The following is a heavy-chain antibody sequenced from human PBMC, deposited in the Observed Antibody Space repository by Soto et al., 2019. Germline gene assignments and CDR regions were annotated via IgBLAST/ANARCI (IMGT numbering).Heavy chain of an antibody. J-gene: IGHJ6*02. CDR2: TYYRSKWYN. D-gene: IGHD3-9*01. CDR3: ARGKVWYDILTGYYPYYYYYGMDV. CDR1: GDSVSSNSAA. Sequence: PSQTLSLTCAISGDSVSSNSAAWNWIRQSPSRGLEWLGRTYYRSKWYNDYAVSVKSRITINPDTSKNQFSLQLNSVTPEDTAVYYCARGKVWYDILTGYYPYYYYYGMDVWGQGTTVTVS. V-gene: IGHV6-1*01.